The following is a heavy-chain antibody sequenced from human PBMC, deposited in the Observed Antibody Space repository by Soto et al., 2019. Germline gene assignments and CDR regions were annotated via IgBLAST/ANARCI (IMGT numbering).Heavy chain of an antibody. Sequence: EVQLVESGGGLIQPGGSLRLSCAASGFNFIRKYMIWVRQAPGKGLEWVSILYSGGTTYYADSVKGRFTISRDNSKNTLFLQMNSLRPEDTAIYYCAREVKSIQIWLGMDVWGHGTTVTVSS. CDR2: LYSGGTT. J-gene: IGHJ6*02. D-gene: IGHD5-18*01. V-gene: IGHV3-66*03. CDR1: GFNFIRKY. CDR3: AREVKSIQIWLGMDV.